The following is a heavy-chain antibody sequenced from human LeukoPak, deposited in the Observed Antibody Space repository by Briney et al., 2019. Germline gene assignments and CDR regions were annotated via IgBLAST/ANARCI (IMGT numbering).Heavy chain of an antibody. CDR1: GYTFTSYG. J-gene: IGHJ4*02. CDR3: ARRIAAAGPLYYFDY. D-gene: IGHD6-13*01. V-gene: IGHV1-18*01. Sequence: GASVKVSCKASGYTFTSYGINWVRQAPGQGLEWMGWISAYNGNTNYAQKLQGRVTITTDTSTSTVYMELRSLRSDDTAVYYCARRIAAAGPLYYFDYWGQGTLVTVSS. CDR2: ISAYNGNT.